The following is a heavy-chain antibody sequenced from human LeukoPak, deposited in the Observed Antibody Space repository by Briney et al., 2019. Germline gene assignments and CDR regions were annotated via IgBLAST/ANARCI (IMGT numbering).Heavy chain of an antibody. CDR1: GFTFSSYS. CDR2: ISSSSSTI. V-gene: IGHV3-48*01. Sequence: PGGSLRLSCAASGFTFSSYSMNWVRQAPGKGLEWVSYISSSSSTIYYADSVKGRFTISRDNAKNSLYLQMNSLRAEDTAVYYCAREPGGYQFDYWGQGTLVTVSS. J-gene: IGHJ4*02. D-gene: IGHD3-22*01. CDR3: AREPGGYQFDY.